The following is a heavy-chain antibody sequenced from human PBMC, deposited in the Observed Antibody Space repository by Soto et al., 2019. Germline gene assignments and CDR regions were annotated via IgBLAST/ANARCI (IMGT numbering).Heavy chain of an antibody. CDR1: GYSFTSYW. CDR2: IYPGDPDT. D-gene: IGHD3-22*01. J-gene: IGHJ6*02. V-gene: IGHV5-51*01. Sequence: GESLKISCKGSGYSFTSYWIGWVRQMPGKGLEWMGIIYPGDPDTRYSPSFQGQVTISADKSISTAYLQWSSLKASDTAMYYCARSHDSNAGYDYGMDVWGQGITVAV. CDR3: ARSHDSNAGYDYGMDV.